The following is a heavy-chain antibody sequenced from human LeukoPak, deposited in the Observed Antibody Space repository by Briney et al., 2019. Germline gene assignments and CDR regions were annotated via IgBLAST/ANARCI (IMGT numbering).Heavy chain of an antibody. Sequence: GGSPQVSCQGSGSIFTSYRMGGVRPVPGKGLEWMWIIYPGDYDTLYSPSFQGQVPISADKSISTAYLQLSSLKASDTAMYYCAGNGDYGPFDFWGQGTLVTVSS. CDR2: IYPGDYDT. CDR1: GSIFTSYR. D-gene: IGHD4-17*01. CDR3: AGNGDYGPFDF. V-gene: IGHV5-51*01. J-gene: IGHJ4*02.